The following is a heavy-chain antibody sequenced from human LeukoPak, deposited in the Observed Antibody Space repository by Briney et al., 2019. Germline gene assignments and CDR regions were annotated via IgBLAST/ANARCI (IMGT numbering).Heavy chain of an antibody. Sequence: SETLSLTCTVSGGXISSYYCSWIRQPPGKGLELIGHIYYSGNTKYNPSLESRVTISVDASKTQFSLKLNSVTAADTAVYYCARGSRELYYFDYWGQGTLVTVSS. D-gene: IGHD1-7*01. V-gene: IGHV4-59*01. CDR2: IYYSGNT. CDR1: GGXISSYY. CDR3: ARGSRELYYFDY. J-gene: IGHJ4*02.